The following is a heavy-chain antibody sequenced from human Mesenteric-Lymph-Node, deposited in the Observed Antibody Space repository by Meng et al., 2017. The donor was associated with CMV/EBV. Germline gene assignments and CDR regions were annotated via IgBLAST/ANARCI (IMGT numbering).Heavy chain of an antibody. V-gene: IGHV1-8*01. Sequence: VCCEAFGYSFISYDIHWVRQAPGQGLEWMGWMNPNSGNTVYAQMFQGRVTMTRNTSISTAYMELSSVRSEDTAVYYCARERSGYLDSWGQGALVTVSS. D-gene: IGHD3-16*02. J-gene: IGHJ4*02. CDR1: GYSFISYD. CDR3: ARERSGYLDS. CDR2: MNPNSGNT.